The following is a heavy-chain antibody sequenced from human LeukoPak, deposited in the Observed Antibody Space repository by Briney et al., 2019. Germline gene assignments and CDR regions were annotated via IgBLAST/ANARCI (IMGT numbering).Heavy chain of an antibody. CDR1: GGSISSGDYY. J-gene: IGHJ4*02. CDR3: ARESQHITIDY. V-gene: IGHV4-30-4*08. Sequence: SETLSLTCTVSGGSISSGDYYWSWIRQPPGKGLEWIGYIYYSGSTYYNPSLKSRVTISVDTSKNRFSLKLSSVTAADTAVYYCARESQHITIDYWGQGTLVTVSS. CDR2: IYYSGST. D-gene: IGHD3-3*01.